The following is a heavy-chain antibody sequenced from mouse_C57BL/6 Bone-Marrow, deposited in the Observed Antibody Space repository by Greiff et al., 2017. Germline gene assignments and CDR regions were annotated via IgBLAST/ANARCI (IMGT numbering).Heavy chain of an antibody. Sequence: VKLMESGAELARPGASVKLSCKASGYTFTSYGISWVKQRTGQGLEWIGEIYPRSGNTYYNEKFKGKATLTADKSSSTAYMELRSLTSEDSAVYFCATIPPCSYVDYWGQGTTLTVSS. CDR2: IYPRSGNT. CDR3: ATIPPCSYVDY. CDR1: GYTFTSYG. J-gene: IGHJ2*01. V-gene: IGHV1-81*01.